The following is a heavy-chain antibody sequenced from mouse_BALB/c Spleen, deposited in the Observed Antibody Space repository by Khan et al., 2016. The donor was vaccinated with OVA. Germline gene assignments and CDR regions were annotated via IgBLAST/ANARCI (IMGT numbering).Heavy chain of an antibody. J-gene: IGHJ1*01. CDR1: DSEVFPLTY. D-gene: IGHD1-2*01. CDR2: ILPSIGRT. Sequence: QVQLQQSGSELRSPGSSVKLSCKDIDSEVFPLTYMTWVRQKPGHGFEWIGDILPSIGRTIYGEKFEDRATLDADTVSNTAYLELNSLTSEDSAIYYCVRGITTATAWYLDVWGAGTTVTVSS. V-gene: IGHV15-2*02. CDR3: VRGITTATAWYLDV.